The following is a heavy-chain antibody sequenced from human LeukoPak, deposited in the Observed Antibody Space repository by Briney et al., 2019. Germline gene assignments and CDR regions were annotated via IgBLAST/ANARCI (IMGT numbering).Heavy chain of an antibody. D-gene: IGHD1-7*01. J-gene: IGHJ4*02. V-gene: IGHV3-66*01. Sequence: GGSLRLSCAASGFIFSSFAMSWVRQPPGKGLEWVAVIYSGGNTYYADSVTDRFTISRDNSKNTLYLQMNSLRVEDTAVYYCARAYDWNYLYWGQGALVTVSS. CDR2: IYSGGNT. CDR3: ARAYDWNYLY. CDR1: GFIFSSFA.